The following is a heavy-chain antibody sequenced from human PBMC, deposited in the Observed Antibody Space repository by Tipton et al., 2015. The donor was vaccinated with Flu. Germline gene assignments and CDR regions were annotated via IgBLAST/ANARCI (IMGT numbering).Heavy chain of an antibody. J-gene: IGHJ6*02. CDR3: ASGAVAANYYYGMDV. D-gene: IGHD6-19*01. Sequence: LRLSCTVSGGSISSSSYYWGWIRQPPGKGLEWIGSTYYSGSTYYNPSLKSRVTISVDTSKNQFSLKLSSVTAADTAGDYCASGAVAANYYYGMDVWGQGTTVTVSS. CDR1: GGSISSSSYY. CDR2: TYYSGST. V-gene: IGHV4-39*07.